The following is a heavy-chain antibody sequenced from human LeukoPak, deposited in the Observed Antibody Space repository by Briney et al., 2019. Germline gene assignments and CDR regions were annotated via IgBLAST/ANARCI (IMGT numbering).Heavy chain of an antibody. V-gene: IGHV3-49*03. CDR1: GFTFGDYA. D-gene: IGHD2-2*01. Sequence: PGGSLRLPCTASGFTFGDYAMSWFRQAPGKGLEWVGFIRSKAYGGTTEYAASVKGRFTISRDDSKSIAYLQMSSLKTEDTAVYYCTTDRGFVVVVPAADYWGQGTLVTVSS. CDR3: TTDRGFVVVVPAADY. CDR2: IRSKAYGGTT. J-gene: IGHJ4*02.